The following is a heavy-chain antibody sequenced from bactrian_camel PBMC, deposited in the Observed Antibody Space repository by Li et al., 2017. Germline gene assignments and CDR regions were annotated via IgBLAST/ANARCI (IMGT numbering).Heavy chain of an antibody. CDR2: ISTGSRAT. CDR1: GVTLKNTY. Sequence: HVQLVESGGGSVQAGGSLRLSCVASGVTLKNTYMGWFRQAPGKEREGVAHISTGSRATYYADSVKGRFTISRDNAKNTVSLQMNSLKPEDTAMYFCALAVVSVTRWTCPTVANQYNYWGQGTQVTVS. D-gene: IGHD5*01. J-gene: IGHJ4*01. CDR3: ALAVVSVTRWTCPTVANQYNY. V-gene: IGHV3S63*01.